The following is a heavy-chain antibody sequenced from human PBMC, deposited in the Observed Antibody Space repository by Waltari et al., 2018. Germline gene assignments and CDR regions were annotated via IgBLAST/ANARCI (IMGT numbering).Heavy chain of an antibody. CDR2: ISWNSGTI. CDR3: AKVTAFGSGSYDF. D-gene: IGHD3-10*01. CDR1: GSTFDDYA. J-gene: IGHJ4*02. Sequence: EVQLVESGGGLVQPGRSLRLSCAASGSTFDDYAMHWVAGISWNSGTIVYADSLKGRFTISRDNAKNSLYLQMNSLRVEDTALYYCAKVTAFGSGSYDFWGQGTLVTVSS. V-gene: IGHV3-9*01.